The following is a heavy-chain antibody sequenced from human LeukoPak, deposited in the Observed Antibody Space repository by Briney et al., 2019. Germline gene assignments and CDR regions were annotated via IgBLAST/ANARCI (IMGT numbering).Heavy chain of an antibody. J-gene: IGHJ5*02. D-gene: IGHD2-15*01. CDR2: INHSGST. V-gene: IGHV4-34*01. Sequence: SETLSLTCAVYGGSFSGYYWSWIRQPPGKGLEWIGEINHSGSTNYNPSLKSRVTISVDTSKNQFSLKLSSVTAADTAVYYCARGDLGYCSGGSCYGDWFDPWGQGTLVAVSS. CDR3: ARGDLGYCSGGSCYGDWFDP. CDR1: GGSFSGYY.